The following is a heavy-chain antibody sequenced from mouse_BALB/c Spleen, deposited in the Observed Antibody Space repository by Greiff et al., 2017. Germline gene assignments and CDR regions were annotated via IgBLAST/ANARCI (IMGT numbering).Heavy chain of an antibody. CDR2: ISYDGSN. CDR1: GYSITSGYY. CDR3: AREAYYRYDSYAMDY. V-gene: IGHV3-6*02. D-gene: IGHD2-14*01. Sequence: EVQLVESGPGLVKPSQSLSLTCSVTGYSITSGYYWNWIRQFPGNKLEWMGYISYDGSNNYNPSLKNRISITRDTSKNQFFLKLNSVTTEDTATYYCAREAYYRYDSYAMDYWGQGTSVTVSS. J-gene: IGHJ4*01.